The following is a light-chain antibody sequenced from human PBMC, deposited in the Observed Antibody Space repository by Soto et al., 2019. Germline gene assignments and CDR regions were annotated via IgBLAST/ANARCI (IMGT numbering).Light chain of an antibody. Sequence: QSVLTQPASVSGYPGQSITISCTGTSSDIGDYDYVSWYQHHPGKAPKVMIYEVTNRPSGVSNRFSGSKSGNTASLTISGLQAEDEADYYCSSYTSRSTHVVFGGGTKLTVL. CDR3: SSYTSRSTHVV. CDR1: SSDIGDYDY. J-gene: IGLJ2*01. CDR2: EVT. V-gene: IGLV2-14*01.